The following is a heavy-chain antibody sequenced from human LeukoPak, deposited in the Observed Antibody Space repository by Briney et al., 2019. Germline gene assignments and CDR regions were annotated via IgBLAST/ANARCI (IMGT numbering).Heavy chain of an antibody. CDR3: ANAVDYCYLDL. J-gene: IGHJ2*01. CDR1: GITFSSHA. Sequence: GGSLRLSCAASGITFSSHAMICVRQAPGKGLEWVSAISGSGSNTYYADSVKGRFNISRDNSKNTLSLQMNSLRAEDTAVYYCANAVDYCYLDLWGRGTLVTVSS. V-gene: IGHV3-23*01. CDR2: ISGSGSNT.